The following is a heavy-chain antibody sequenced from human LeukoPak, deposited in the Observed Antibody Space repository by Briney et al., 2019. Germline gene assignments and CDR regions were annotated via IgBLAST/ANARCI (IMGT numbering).Heavy chain of an antibody. V-gene: IGHV1-18*01. Sequence: ASVKVSCKTSGYTFTNYGISWVRQAPGLGLEWMGWISAYNGNTNYAQKFQGRVTMTRDTSISTAYMELSRLRSDDTAVYYCARGGQYVLHYDSSGYPPRGHWGQGTLVTVSS. D-gene: IGHD3-22*01. J-gene: IGHJ4*02. CDR1: GYTFTNYG. CDR3: ARGGQYVLHYDSSGYPPRGH. CDR2: ISAYNGNT.